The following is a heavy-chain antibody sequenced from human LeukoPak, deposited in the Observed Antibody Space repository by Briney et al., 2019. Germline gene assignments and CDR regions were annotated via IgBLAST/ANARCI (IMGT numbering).Heavy chain of an antibody. Sequence: GGSLRLSCAASGFTFSSYAMHWVRQAPGKGLEWVALIWYDGSNKYYGDSVKGRFTISRDNSKNTLYLQMNSLRADDTAVYFCARGRLPYTSPSVDYWGQGTLLTVSS. CDR1: GFTFSSYA. CDR3: ARGRLPYTSPSVDY. CDR2: IWYDGSNK. D-gene: IGHD6-6*01. J-gene: IGHJ4*02. V-gene: IGHV3-30*02.